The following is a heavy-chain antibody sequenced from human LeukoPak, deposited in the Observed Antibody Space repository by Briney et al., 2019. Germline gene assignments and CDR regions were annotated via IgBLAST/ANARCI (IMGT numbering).Heavy chain of an antibody. Sequence: PGGSLRLSGAASGFTVSSNYMSWVRQAPGKGLEWVSVIYSGGSTYYADSVKGRFTISRDNSKNTLYLQMNSLRAEDTAVYYCARDTGLFFPYATEARDAFDIWGQGTMVTVSS. V-gene: IGHV3-53*01. CDR1: GFTVSSNY. D-gene: IGHD2-2*01. CDR2: IYSGGST. CDR3: ARDTGLFFPYATEARDAFDI. J-gene: IGHJ3*02.